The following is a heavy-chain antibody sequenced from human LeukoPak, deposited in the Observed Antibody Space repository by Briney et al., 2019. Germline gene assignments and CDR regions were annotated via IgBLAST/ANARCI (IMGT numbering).Heavy chain of an antibody. J-gene: IGHJ5*02. CDR3: ARARIAATSHWFDP. D-gene: IGHD6-6*01. V-gene: IGHV1-3*01. CDR1: GYTFTSYA. CDR2: INAGNGNT. Sequence: ASVKVSCKASGYTFTSYAMHWVRQAPGQRLEWMGWINAGNGNTKYSQKFQGRVTITRDTSANTAYMELSSLRSEDTAVYYCARARIAATSHWFDPWGQGTLVTVPS.